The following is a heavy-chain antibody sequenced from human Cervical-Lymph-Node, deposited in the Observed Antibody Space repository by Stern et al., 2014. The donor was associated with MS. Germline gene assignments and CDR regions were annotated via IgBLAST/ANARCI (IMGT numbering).Heavy chain of an antibody. CDR3: ARDYEDTSMLFDH. Sequence: VQLVESGGAVVQPGRSLRLSCAASGFTFSSYGMHWVRQAPGKGLAWVTVSSYDGNHKYYAASVKARFTSSRDNSKNTLHLQMNSVTPDDTAIYYCARDYEDTSMLFDHWGQGTLVTVSS. V-gene: IGHV3-30*03. CDR1: GFTFSSYG. D-gene: IGHD2-8*01. CDR2: SSYDGNHK. J-gene: IGHJ4*02.